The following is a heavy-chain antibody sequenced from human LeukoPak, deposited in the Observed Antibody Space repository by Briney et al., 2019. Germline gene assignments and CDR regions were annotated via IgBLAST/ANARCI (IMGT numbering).Heavy chain of an antibody. CDR1: GYTFTSYA. Sequence: ASVKVSCKASGYTFTSYAMHWVRQAPGQRLEWMGWINAGNGNTKYSQKFQGRVTITRDTSASIAYMELSSLRSEDTAVYYCARDGRATSGHDAFDIWGQGTMVTVSS. V-gene: IGHV1-3*01. J-gene: IGHJ3*02. CDR2: INAGNGNT. D-gene: IGHD1-26*01. CDR3: ARDGRATSGHDAFDI.